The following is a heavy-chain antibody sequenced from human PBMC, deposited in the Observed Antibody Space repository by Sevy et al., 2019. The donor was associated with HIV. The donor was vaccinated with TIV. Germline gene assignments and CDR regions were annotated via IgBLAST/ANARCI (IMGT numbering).Heavy chain of an antibody. J-gene: IGHJ6*02. Sequence: GGSLRLSCAASGFTFSNYIMNWVRQAPGKGLEWVSYISSSGSPIYYADSVKGRFTISRDNAKNSLYLQMNSLRADDTGLYYCARGWVAYPLTMDVWGQGTTVTVSS. V-gene: IGHV3-48*03. CDR1: GFTFSNYI. CDR3: ARGWVAYPLTMDV. D-gene: IGHD6-13*01. CDR2: ISSSGSPI.